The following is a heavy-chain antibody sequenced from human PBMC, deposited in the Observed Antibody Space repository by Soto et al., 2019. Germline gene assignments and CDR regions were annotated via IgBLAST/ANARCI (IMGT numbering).Heavy chain of an antibody. V-gene: IGHV4-39*01. CDR1: GASISSSGFH. J-gene: IGHJ1*01. Sequence: QLQLQESGPGLVRPSETLSLTCSVSGASISSSGFHWGWIRQPPGKGLECIGNVFYSGSAYYNPSLKSRVTISLDTSKNQFSLTLTSVTAADTAVYYCATAMGGDSGGYFHHWGQGTLVTVSS. CDR2: VFYSGSA. CDR3: ATAMGGDSGGYFHH. D-gene: IGHD4-17*01.